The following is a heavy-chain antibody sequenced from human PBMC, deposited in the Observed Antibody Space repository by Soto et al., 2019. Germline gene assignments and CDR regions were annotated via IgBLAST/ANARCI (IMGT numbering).Heavy chain of an antibody. CDR1: GGSISSYC. J-gene: IGHJ3*02. CDR3: ASAMYGDYATFDI. D-gene: IGHD4-17*01. Sequence: QVQLQESGPGLVKPSETVSLTCTVSGGSISSYCWSWIRQPPGKGLEWIGYIYYRGSTNYNPSLKSRVTISVDTSKNQFSLKLSSVTAADTAVYYCASAMYGDYATFDIWAQGTMVTVSS. V-gene: IGHV4-59*01. CDR2: IYYRGST.